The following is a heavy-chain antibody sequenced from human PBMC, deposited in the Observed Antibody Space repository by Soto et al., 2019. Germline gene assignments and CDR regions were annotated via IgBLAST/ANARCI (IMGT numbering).Heavy chain of an antibody. J-gene: IGHJ4*02. CDR2: IYSGGSA. CDR1: GLTVSSNY. V-gene: IGHV3-66*04. D-gene: IGHD5-18*01. Sequence: EVQLVESGGGLVQPGGSRRLSCEASGLTVSSNYMSWVRQAPGKGLEWVSVIYSGGSAYYADSVKGRFTISRDNSKNTLYLQMNSLRAEDTAVYYCARHGYSYGGGYFDYWGQGTLVTVSS. CDR3: ARHGYSYGGGYFDY.